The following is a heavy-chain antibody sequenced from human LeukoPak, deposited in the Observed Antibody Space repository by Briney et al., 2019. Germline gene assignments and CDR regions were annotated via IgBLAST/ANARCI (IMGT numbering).Heavy chain of an antibody. V-gene: IGHV3-23*01. CDR2: ISGSGGST. J-gene: IGHJ4*02. D-gene: IGHD4-17*01. Sequence: GGSLRLSCAASGLTFSSYAMSWVRQAPGKGLEWVSAISGSGGSTYYADSVKGRFTISRDNSKNTLYPQMNSLRAEDTAVYYCAKVDNQDGDPYDYWGQGTLVTVSS. CDR3: AKVDNQDGDPYDY. CDR1: GLTFSSYA.